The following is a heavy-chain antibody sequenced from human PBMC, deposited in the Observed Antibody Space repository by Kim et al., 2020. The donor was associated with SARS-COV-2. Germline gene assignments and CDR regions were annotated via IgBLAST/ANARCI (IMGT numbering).Heavy chain of an antibody. CDR3: TTVKYYYDSSGYSNDAFDI. V-gene: IGHV3-15*01. Sequence: KGRLTISRDDSKNTLYLQMNSLKTEDTAVYYCTTVKYYYDSSGYSNDAFDIWGQGTMVTVSS. D-gene: IGHD3-22*01. J-gene: IGHJ3*02.